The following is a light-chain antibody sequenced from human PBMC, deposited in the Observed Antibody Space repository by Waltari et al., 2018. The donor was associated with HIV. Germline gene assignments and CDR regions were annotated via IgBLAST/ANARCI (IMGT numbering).Light chain of an antibody. V-gene: IGKV1D-12*01. CDR2: AAS. Sequence: DIHLTQSPSSVSASVGDTVTITGRASQSISNWLAWYQQQPGKAPKLLIYAASTLQSGVPSRFSGRGSGTDFTLTITNLQPEDFATYYCQQANSFLTFGGGTKVEIK. CDR3: QQANSFLT. J-gene: IGKJ4*01. CDR1: QSISNW.